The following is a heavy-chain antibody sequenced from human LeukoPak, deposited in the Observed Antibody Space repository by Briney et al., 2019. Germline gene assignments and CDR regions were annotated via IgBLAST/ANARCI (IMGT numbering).Heavy chain of an antibody. D-gene: IGHD3/OR15-3a*01. Sequence: GGSLRLSCAASGFTFSSYGMHWVRQAPGKGLEWVAFIRYDGSNKYYADSVKGRITISRDNSKNTLYLQMNSLRTEDTAVYYCARDRTGSINPGYFDYWGQGTLVTVSS. J-gene: IGHJ4*02. CDR2: IRYDGSNK. CDR3: ARDRTGSINPGYFDY. V-gene: IGHV3-30*02. CDR1: GFTFSSYG.